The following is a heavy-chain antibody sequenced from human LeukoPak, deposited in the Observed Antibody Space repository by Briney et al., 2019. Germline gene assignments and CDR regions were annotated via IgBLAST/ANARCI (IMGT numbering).Heavy chain of an antibody. J-gene: IGHJ4*02. CDR3: SRNYYDSNGYYFVDY. V-gene: IGHV5-51*01. CDR1: GYTFNSYW. CDR2: IYPGDSDT. Sequence: GESLKISCKGSGYTFNSYWIGWVRQTPGKGLEWMGIIYPGDSDTPYSPSFQGQVTISADKSISTAYLQWSSLKASDTAIYYCSRNYYDSNGYYFVDYWGQGTLVTVSS. D-gene: IGHD3-22*01.